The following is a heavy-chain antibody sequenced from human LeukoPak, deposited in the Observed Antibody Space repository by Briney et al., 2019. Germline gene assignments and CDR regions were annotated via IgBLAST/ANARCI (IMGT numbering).Heavy chain of an antibody. J-gene: IGHJ3*02. V-gene: IGHV4-59*01. D-gene: IGHD2-2*01. Sequence: SETLSLTCTVSGGXISSYYWSWIRQPPGKGLEWIGYIYYSGSTNYNPSLKSRVTISVDTSKNQFSLKLSSVIAADTAVYYCARGGDIVVVGAFDIWGQGTMVTVSS. CDR3: ARGGDIVVVGAFDI. CDR1: GGXISSYY. CDR2: IYYSGST.